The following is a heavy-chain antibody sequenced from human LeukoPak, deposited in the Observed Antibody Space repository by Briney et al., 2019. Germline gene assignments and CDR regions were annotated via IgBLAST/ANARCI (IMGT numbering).Heavy chain of an antibody. V-gene: IGHV4-34*01. CDR1: GGSFSGYY. CDR3: AQTTDSSSYYYYYMDV. D-gene: IGHD6-6*01. CDR2: INHSGST. J-gene: IGHJ6*03. Sequence: SETLSLTCAVYGGSFSGYYWSWIRQPPGKGLEWIGEINHSGSTNYNPSLKSRVTISVDTSKNQFSLKLSSVTAADTAVYYCAQTTDSSSYYYYYMDVWGKGTTVTVSS.